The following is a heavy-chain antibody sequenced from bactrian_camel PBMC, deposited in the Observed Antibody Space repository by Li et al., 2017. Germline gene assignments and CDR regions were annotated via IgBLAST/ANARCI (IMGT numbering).Heavy chain of an antibody. J-gene: IGHJ4*01. Sequence: VQLVESGGGSVQAGGSLRLSCLYNHRGNCMGWFRQAPGKEREGVAAINASGGRTYYRDSVKGRFTISRDNDKNTVYLQMNNLQTDDTGVYYCGACGELPRTEGTQVTVS. CDR1: NHRGNC. V-gene: IGHV3S53*01. CDR2: INASGGRT. D-gene: IGHD1*01.